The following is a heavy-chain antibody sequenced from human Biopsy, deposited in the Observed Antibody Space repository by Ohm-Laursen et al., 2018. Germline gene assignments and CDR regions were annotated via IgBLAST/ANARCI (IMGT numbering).Heavy chain of an antibody. Sequence: ASVKVSCKASGYTFAGYYLHWVRQAPGHGLEWMGWINPNSGNANYAQSFQGRLTVTRDTSISTAYMELTSLTFDDTAIYYCARDPAYPSIDGYYGLDLWGQGTTVSVSS. CDR1: GYTFAGYY. V-gene: IGHV1-2*02. CDR2: INPNSGNA. CDR3: ARDPAYPSIDGYYGLDL. D-gene: IGHD3-9*01. J-gene: IGHJ6*02.